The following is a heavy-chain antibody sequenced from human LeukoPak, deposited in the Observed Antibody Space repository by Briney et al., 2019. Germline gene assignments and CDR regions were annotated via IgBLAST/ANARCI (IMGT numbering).Heavy chain of an antibody. D-gene: IGHD5-24*01. CDR2: TYYSGST. J-gene: IGHJ4*02. CDR1: GGSLSSYY. V-gene: IGHV4-59*01. Sequence: PSETLSLTCTVSGGSLSSYYWSWIRQPPGKGLEWIGYTYYSGSTNYNPSLKSRVTISVDTSKNQFSLKLSSVTAADTAVYYCARVRGYRDGYNHPFDYWGQGTLVTVSS. CDR3: ARVRGYRDGYNHPFDY.